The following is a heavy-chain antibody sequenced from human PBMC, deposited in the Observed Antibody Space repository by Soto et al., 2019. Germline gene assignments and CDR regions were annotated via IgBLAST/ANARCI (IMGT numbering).Heavy chain of an antibody. CDR2: ISAHNGNT. Sequence: QVHLVQSGAEVKKSGASVKVSFKGSGYDFTTYGITWVRQAPGQGLEWMAWISAHNGNTDYAQKLQGRVTVTRDTSTSTAYMELRCLRSDDTAVYYCARGRYGDYWGQGALVTVSS. J-gene: IGHJ4*02. V-gene: IGHV1-18*01. CDR3: ARGRYGDY. CDR1: GYDFTTYG. D-gene: IGHD1-1*01.